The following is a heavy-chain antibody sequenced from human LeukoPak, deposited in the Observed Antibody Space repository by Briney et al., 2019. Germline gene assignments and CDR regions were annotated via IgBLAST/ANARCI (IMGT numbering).Heavy chain of an antibody. CDR2: IGYDGTDK. J-gene: IGHJ4*02. CDR3: ARDLTYNSWYYFDS. D-gene: IGHD6-13*01. V-gene: IGHV3-30*02. Sequence: PGGSLRLSCAASGFTFSHYGMQWVRQAPGKGLEWVTFIGYDGTDKYYADSVKGRFTISRDNSKNTLSLHMNSLRAEDTAVYYCARDLTYNSWYYFDSWGQGTLVTVSS. CDR1: GFTFSHYG.